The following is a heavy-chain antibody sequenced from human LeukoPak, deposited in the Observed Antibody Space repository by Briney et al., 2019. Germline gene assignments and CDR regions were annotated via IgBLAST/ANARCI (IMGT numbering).Heavy chain of an antibody. V-gene: IGHV3-48*03. CDR3: ARKSSGARDYFFDS. Sequence: GGSLRLSCAASGFTFSDYEMNWVRQAPGKGLEWVSYISASLNTIKYADSMKGRFTISRDNAKNSLYLQLGSLRAEDTAVYYCARKSSGARDYFFDSWGQGTLVTVSS. CDR2: ISASLNTI. D-gene: IGHD6-19*01. CDR1: GFTFSDYE. J-gene: IGHJ4*02.